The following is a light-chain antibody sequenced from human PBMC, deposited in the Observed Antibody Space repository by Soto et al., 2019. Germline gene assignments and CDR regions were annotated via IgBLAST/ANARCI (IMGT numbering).Light chain of an antibody. Sequence: VVRTQTRLSLSDTPGPPASISCKSTQSLLLGDGKTYLYWYLQKSGQPPQLLIYAVSNRFSGVPDRFSGSGSGTDFTLKISRVEAEDVGVSYCMQSVQLPITYGQGTRLEIK. J-gene: IGKJ5*01. CDR1: QSLLLGDGKTY. V-gene: IGKV2D-29*01. CDR2: AVS. CDR3: MQSVQLPIT.